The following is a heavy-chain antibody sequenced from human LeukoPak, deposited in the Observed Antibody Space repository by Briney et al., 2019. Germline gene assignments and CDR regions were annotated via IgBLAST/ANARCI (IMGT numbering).Heavy chain of an antibody. J-gene: IGHJ3*02. CDR3: ARRESSGWSSPKVVFDI. CDR1: GGSISSYY. Sequence: SETLSLTCTVSGGSISSYYWSWIRQPPGKGLEWIGYIYYSGSTNYNPSLKSRVTISVDTSKNQFSLKLSSVTAADTAVYYCARRESSGWSSPKVVFDIWAKGTMVTVFS. CDR2: IYYSGST. D-gene: IGHD6-19*01. V-gene: IGHV4-59*01.